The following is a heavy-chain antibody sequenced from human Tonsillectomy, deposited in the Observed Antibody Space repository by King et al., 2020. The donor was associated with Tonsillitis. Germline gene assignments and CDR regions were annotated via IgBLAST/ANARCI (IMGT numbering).Heavy chain of an antibody. CDR1: GGSVSSGSYY. J-gene: IGHJ2*01. Sequence: VQLQESGPGLVKPSETLSLTCTVSGGSVSSGSYYWSWIRQPPGKGLEWIGYIYYSGSTNYNPSLKSRVTISVDTSKNQFSLKLSSVTAADTAVYYCASMLWFGAYQPGGGAPSSYFDLWGRGTLVTVSS. CDR3: ASMLWFGAYQPGGGAPSSYFDL. CDR2: IYYSGST. D-gene: IGHD3-10*01. V-gene: IGHV4-61*01.